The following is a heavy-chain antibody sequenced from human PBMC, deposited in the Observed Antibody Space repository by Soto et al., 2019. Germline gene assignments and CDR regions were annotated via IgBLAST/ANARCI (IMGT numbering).Heavy chain of an antibody. CDR2: INAGNGNT. CDR1: GGTFSSYT. Sequence: ASVKVSCKASGGTFSSYTISWVRQAPGQRLEWMGWINAGNGNTKYSQKFQGRVTITRDTSASTAYKELSSLRSEDTAVYYCARTVGYYYGMDVWGQGTTVTVSS. CDR3: ARTVGYYYGMDV. V-gene: IGHV1-3*01. J-gene: IGHJ6*02. D-gene: IGHD4-17*01.